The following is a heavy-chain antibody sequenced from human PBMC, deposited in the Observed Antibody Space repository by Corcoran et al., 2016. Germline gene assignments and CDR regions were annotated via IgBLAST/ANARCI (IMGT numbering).Heavy chain of an antibody. CDR1: GGSISSSSYY. CDR2: IYYSGST. V-gene: IGHV4-39*07. J-gene: IGHJ4*02. Sequence: QLQLQESGPGLVKPSETLSLTCTVSGGSISSSSYYWGWIRQPPGKGLGWIGSIYYSGSTYYNPSLKSRVTISVDTSKNQFSLKLSSVTAADTDVYYCARDSQPLGAVGPAAMVRYFDYWGQGTLVTVSS. CDR3: ARDSQPLGAVGPAAMVRYFDY. D-gene: IGHD2-2*01.